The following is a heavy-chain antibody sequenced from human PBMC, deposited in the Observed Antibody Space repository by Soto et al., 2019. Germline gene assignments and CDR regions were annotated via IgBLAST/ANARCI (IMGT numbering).Heavy chain of an antibody. CDR1: GGSVSSGSYY. V-gene: IGHV4-61*01. J-gene: IGHJ4*02. CDR2: IYYSGST. CDR3: ARVERTSSWYFDY. Sequence: QVQLQESGPGLVKPSETLSLTCTVSGGSVSSGSYYWSWIRQPPGKGQEWIGYIYYSGSTNYNPSLKSRVTISVDTSKNQFSLKLSSVTAADTAVYYCARVERTSSWYFDYWGQGTLVTVSS. D-gene: IGHD6-13*01.